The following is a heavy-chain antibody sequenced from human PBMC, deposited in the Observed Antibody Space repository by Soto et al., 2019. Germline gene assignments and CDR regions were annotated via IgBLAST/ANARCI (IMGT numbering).Heavy chain of an antibody. V-gene: IGHV1-3*01. J-gene: IGHJ3*02. Sequence: ASVKVSCKASGYTFTSYAMHWVRQAPGQRLEWMGWINAGNGNTKYSQKFQGRVTITRDTSASTAYMELSSLRSEDTAVYYCARVLGNTMVRGVLDAFDIWGQGTMVT. CDR2: INAGNGNT. D-gene: IGHD3-10*01. CDR3: ARVLGNTMVRGVLDAFDI. CDR1: GYTFTSYA.